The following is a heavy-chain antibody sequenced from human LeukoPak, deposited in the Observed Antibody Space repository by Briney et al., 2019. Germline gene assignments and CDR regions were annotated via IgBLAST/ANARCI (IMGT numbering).Heavy chain of an antibody. V-gene: IGHV1-46*01. CDR3: ARGTREYCSGGSCLLASHSSPPYYYYMDV. CDR2: INPSGGST. Sequence: GASVKVSCKASGYTFTSYYMHWVRQAPGQGLEWMGIINPSGGSTSYAQKFQGRVTMTRDMSTSTVYMELSSLRSEDTAVYYCARGTREYCSGGSCLLASHSSPPYYYYMDVWGKGTTVTVSS. CDR1: GYTFTSYY. J-gene: IGHJ6*03. D-gene: IGHD2-15*01.